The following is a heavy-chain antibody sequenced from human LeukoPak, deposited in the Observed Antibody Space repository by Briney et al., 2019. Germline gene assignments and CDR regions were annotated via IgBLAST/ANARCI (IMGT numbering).Heavy chain of an antibody. Sequence: SETLSLTCTVSGGSISSGPYNWGWIRQPPGKGLEWIGNIYYGENTYYNPSLKSRVTISIDTSKNQFYLKLSSLTAADTAVYYCARRDDSSGYHKIFDYWGPGTLVTVSS. CDR3: ARRDDSSGYHKIFDY. CDR2: IYYGENT. CDR1: GGSISSGPYN. D-gene: IGHD3-22*01. V-gene: IGHV4-39*01. J-gene: IGHJ4*02.